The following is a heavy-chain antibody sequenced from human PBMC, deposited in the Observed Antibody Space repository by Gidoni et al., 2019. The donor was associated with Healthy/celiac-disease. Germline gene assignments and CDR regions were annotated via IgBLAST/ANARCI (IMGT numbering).Heavy chain of an antibody. CDR3: ARHIAVAGKNWFDP. CDR1: GGSISSSSYY. D-gene: IGHD6-19*01. J-gene: IGHJ5*02. CDR2: IYYSGST. V-gene: IGHV4-39*01. Sequence: QLQLQESGPGLVKPSETLSLTCTVSGGSISSSSYYWGWIRQPPGKGLEWIGSIYYSGSTYYNPSLKSRVTISVDTSKNQFSLKLSSVTAADTAVYYCARHIAVAGKNWFDPWGQGTLVTVSS.